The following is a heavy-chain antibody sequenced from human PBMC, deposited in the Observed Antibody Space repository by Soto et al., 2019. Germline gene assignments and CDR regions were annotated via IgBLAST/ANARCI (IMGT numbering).Heavy chain of an antibody. D-gene: IGHD6-13*01. CDR2: IYQSGST. J-gene: IGHJ4*02. V-gene: IGHV4-4*02. Sequence: TSETLSLTCAVSGGTISSSKWWSWVRQPPGKGLEWIGEIYQSGSTNYNPSLESRVRMSLHKSRNQFSLKLTSVSAANPAVYYYVRASATIAAAANFGYWGQGNMVTVSS. CDR3: VRASATIAAAANFGY. CDR1: GGTISSSKW.